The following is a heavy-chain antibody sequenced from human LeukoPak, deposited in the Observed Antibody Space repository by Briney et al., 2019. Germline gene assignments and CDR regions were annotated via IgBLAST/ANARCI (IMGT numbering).Heavy chain of an antibody. CDR3: AKVWVTPSLSHDY. CDR1: GFTFGSYA. Sequence: KSGGSLRLSCAASGFTFGSYAMNWVRQAPGKGLEWVSSISSGSSFIYYADSVKGRFTISRDNSKNTLYLQMNSLRAEDTAVYYCAKVWVTPSLSHDYWGQGTLVTVSS. V-gene: IGHV3-21*04. J-gene: IGHJ4*02. D-gene: IGHD2-21*02. CDR2: ISSGSSFI.